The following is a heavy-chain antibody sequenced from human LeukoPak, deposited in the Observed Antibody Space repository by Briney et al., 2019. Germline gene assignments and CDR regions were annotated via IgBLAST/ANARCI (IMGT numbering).Heavy chain of an antibody. V-gene: IGHV1-46*01. CDR1: GYTLTSYG. CDR2: INPSGGST. D-gene: IGHD1-26*01. J-gene: IGHJ4*02. CDR3: ARGYSGSYIGGALRY. Sequence: ASVKVSCKASGYTLTSYGISWVRQAPGQGLEWMGIINPSGGSTSYAQKFQGRVTMTRDTSTSTVYMELSSLRSEDTAVYYCARGYSGSYIGGALRYWGQGTLVTVSS.